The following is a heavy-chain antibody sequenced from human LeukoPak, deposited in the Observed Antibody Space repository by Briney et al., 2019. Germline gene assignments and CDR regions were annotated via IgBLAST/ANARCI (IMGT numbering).Heavy chain of an antibody. J-gene: IGHJ4*02. CDR1: GYTFTVYY. V-gene: IGHV1-2*02. Sequence: ASVTVSCKASGYTFTVYYMHWVRQAPGQGIEWMGWINPNSGGTNYAQKFQGRVTMTRDTSISTAYMELSRLRSDDTAVYYCVRGSPSSDWGQGTLVTVSS. CDR3: VRGSPSSD. CDR2: INPNSGGT.